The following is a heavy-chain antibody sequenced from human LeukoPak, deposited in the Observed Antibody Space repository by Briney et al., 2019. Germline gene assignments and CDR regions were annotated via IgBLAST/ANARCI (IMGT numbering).Heavy chain of an antibody. Sequence: KPSETLSLTCTVSGGSISSYYWSWIRQPPGKGLEWIGYIYYSGSTNYNPSLKSRVTISVDTSKNQFSLKLSSVTAADTAVYYCARVISGGAPPRDNWFDPWGQGTLVTVSS. V-gene: IGHV4-59*01. CDR3: ARVISGGAPPRDNWFDP. CDR1: GGSISSYY. CDR2: IYYSGST. D-gene: IGHD1-26*01. J-gene: IGHJ5*02.